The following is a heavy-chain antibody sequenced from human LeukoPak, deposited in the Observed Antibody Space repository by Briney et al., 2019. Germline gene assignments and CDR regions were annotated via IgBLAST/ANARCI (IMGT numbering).Heavy chain of an antibody. V-gene: IGHV3-33*01. J-gene: IGHJ4*02. CDR3: ARGLE. Sequence: GGSLRLSRAASGFTFSSYGMHWVRQAPGKGLEWVAVIWYDGSNKYYADSVKGRFTISRDNANNSLYLQMNSLRAEDTAVYYCARGLEWGQGTLVTVSS. CDR1: GFTFSSYG. D-gene: IGHD6-6*01. CDR2: IWYDGSNK.